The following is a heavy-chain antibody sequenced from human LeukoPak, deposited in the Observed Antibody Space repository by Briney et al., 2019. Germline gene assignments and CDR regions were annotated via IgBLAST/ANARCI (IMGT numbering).Heavy chain of an antibody. D-gene: IGHD4-17*01. CDR1: GFTFSSYA. CDR2: ISSNGGST. J-gene: IGHJ3*02. V-gene: IGHV3-64*02. CDR3: ARDRDYGDYHDAFDI. Sequence: PGGSLRLSCAASGFTFSSYAMHWVRQAPGKGLEYVSAISSNGGSTYYADSVKGRFTISRDNSKNTLYLQMDSLRAEDMAVCYCARDRDYGDYHDAFDIWGQGTVATVSS.